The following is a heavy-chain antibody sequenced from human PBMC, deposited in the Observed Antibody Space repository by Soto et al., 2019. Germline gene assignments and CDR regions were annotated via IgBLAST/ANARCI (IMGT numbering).Heavy chain of an antibody. V-gene: IGHV5-51*01. CDR1: GYSFTSYW. CDR3: ARRAAGPYYYYYGMDV. J-gene: IGHJ6*02. Sequence: LGESLKISCKGSGYSFTSYWIGWVRQMPGKGLEWMGIIYPGDSDTRYSPSFQGQVTISADKSISTAYLQWSSLKASDTAMYYCARRAAGPYYYYYGMDVWGQGTTVTVSS. CDR2: IYPGDSDT. D-gene: IGHD6-13*01.